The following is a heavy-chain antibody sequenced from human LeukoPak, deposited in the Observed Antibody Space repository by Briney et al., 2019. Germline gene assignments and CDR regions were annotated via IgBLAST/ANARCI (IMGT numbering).Heavy chain of an antibody. CDR3: AKAFWSGYYSEIYYYYYYMDV. Sequence: GGSLRLSCAASGFTFSSNGMHWVRQAPGKGLEWVAVIWYDGSNKYYADSVKGRFTISRDNSKNTLYLQMNSLRAEDTAVYYCAKAFWSGYYSEIYYYYYYMDVWGKGTTVTVSS. V-gene: IGHV3-33*06. CDR1: GFTFSSNG. CDR2: IWYDGSNK. J-gene: IGHJ6*03. D-gene: IGHD3-3*01.